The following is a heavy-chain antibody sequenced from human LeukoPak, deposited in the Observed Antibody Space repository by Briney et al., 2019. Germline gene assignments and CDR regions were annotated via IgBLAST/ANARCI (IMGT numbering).Heavy chain of an antibody. V-gene: IGHV4-34*01. J-gene: IGHJ4*02. CDR3: ARGQGWPPHFDF. Sequence: SETRSLTCAASSESFTAYYWSWIRQSPEKGLEWIGHINHVGSTNYNPSLRSRVTLSVDTSNSQFSLEVKSVTAADTATYYCARGQGWPPHFDFWGQGALVTVSS. CDR1: SESFTAYY. D-gene: IGHD5-24*01. CDR2: INHVGST.